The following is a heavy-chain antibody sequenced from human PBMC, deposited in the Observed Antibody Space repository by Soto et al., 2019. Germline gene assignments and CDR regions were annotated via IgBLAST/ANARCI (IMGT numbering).Heavy chain of an antibody. CDR1: GGTFSSYT. J-gene: IGHJ4*02. CDR2: IIPILGIA. Sequence: QVQLVQSGAEVKKPGSSVKVSCKASGGTFSSYTISWVRQAPGQGLEWMGRIIPILGIANYAQKFQGRVTITADKSTSTAYMELSSLRSEDTAVYYCARVQFGELPFDYWGQGTLVTVSS. D-gene: IGHD3-10*01. CDR3: ARVQFGELPFDY. V-gene: IGHV1-69*02.